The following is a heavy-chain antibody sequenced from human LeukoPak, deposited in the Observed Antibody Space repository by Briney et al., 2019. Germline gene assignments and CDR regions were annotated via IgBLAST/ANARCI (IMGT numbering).Heavy chain of an antibody. V-gene: IGHV3-48*01. D-gene: IGHD2-15*01. CDR3: ASHSYCSGGSCTKN. CDR1: GFTFSSYS. J-gene: IGHJ4*02. CDR2: ISSSSSTI. Sequence: GGSLRLSCAASGFTFSSYSMNWVRQAPGKGLEWVSYISSSSSTIYYADSVKGRFTISRDNAKNSLYLQMNSLRAEDTAVYYCASHSYCSGGSCTKNWGQGTLVTVSS.